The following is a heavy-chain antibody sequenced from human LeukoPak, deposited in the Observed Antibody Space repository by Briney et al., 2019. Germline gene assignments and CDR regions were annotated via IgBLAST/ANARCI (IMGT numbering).Heavy chain of an antibody. Sequence: SETLSLTCTVSGGSISSSDHYWGWIRQPPGKGLEWIGSISYSGSTYYDVSLQSRFTLLVDTSKRQFSLKLSSLTAADTAVYYCARQLWFGEFHFDYWGQGTLVTVSS. V-gene: IGHV4-39*01. CDR2: ISYSGST. CDR1: GGSISSSDHY. J-gene: IGHJ4*02. D-gene: IGHD3-10*01. CDR3: ARQLWFGEFHFDY.